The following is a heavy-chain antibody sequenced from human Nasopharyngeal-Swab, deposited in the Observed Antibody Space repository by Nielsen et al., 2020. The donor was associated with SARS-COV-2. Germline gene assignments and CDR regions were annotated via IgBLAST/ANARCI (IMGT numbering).Heavy chain of an antibody. Sequence: GESLKISCAASGFTFNNAWMTWVRQAPGKGLEWVGRIKSKNDGGTTDYAAPVKGRFTISRDDSKNTLYLQMNSLKTEDTAVYYCTTDRGDRGWGQGTLVTVSS. CDR2: IKSKNDGGTT. V-gene: IGHV3-15*07. J-gene: IGHJ4*02. CDR1: GFTFNNAW. D-gene: IGHD2-21*01. CDR3: TTDRGDRG.